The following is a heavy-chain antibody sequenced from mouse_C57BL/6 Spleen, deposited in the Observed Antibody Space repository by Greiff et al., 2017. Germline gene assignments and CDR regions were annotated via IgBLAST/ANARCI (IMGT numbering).Heavy chain of an antibody. CDR1: GFTFSSYG. D-gene: IGHD1-1*01. CDR2: ISSGGSYT. Sequence: EVKVVESGGDLVKPGGSLKLSCAASGFTFSSYGMSWVRQTPDKRLEWVATISSGGSYTYYPDSVKGRFTISRDNAKNTLYLQMSSLKSEDTAMYYCSSGDYWGQGTTLTVSS. CDR3: SSGDY. V-gene: IGHV5-6*01. J-gene: IGHJ2*01.